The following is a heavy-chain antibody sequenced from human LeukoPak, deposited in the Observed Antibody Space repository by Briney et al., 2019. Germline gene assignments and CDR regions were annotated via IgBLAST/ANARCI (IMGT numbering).Heavy chain of an antibody. J-gene: IGHJ4*02. Sequence: SETLSLTCTVSGGSISSGGYYWSWIRQHPAKGLEWIGYIYYSGSTYYNPSLKSRVTISVDTSKNQFSLKLSSVTAADTAVYYCARGYSSSWYYFDYWGQGTLVTVSS. CDR1: GGSISSGGYY. CDR2: IYYSGST. V-gene: IGHV4-31*03. D-gene: IGHD6-13*01. CDR3: ARGYSSSWYYFDY.